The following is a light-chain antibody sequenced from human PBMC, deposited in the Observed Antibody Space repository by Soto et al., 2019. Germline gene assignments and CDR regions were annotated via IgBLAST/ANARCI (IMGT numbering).Light chain of an antibody. V-gene: IGLV2-23*01. CDR1: SSDVGSYNL. CDR2: EGS. CDR3: CSYAGNNTHVV. J-gene: IGLJ2*01. Sequence: QSALTQPASVSGSPGQSITISCTGTSSDVGSYNLVSWYQQHPGKAPKVMIYEGSKRPSGVSNRFSGSKSGNTASLTISGLQAEDEAVYYCCSYAGNNTHVVFGGGTKLTVL.